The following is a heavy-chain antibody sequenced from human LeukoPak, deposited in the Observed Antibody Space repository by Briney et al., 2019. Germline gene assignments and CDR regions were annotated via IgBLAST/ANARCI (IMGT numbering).Heavy chain of an antibody. CDR1: GFTLSSYA. D-gene: IGHD2-21*02. CDR2: VKSDGSST. V-gene: IGHV3-74*01. Sequence: GGSLRLSCTASGFTLSSYAMHYVRQSPGKGLVWVSRVKSDGSSTSYADSVKGRFTISRDNARNTLYLQMNSLRAEDTAVYYCARDGFLGPVTAYLDYWGQGTPVTVSS. CDR3: ARDGFLGPVTAYLDY. J-gene: IGHJ4*02.